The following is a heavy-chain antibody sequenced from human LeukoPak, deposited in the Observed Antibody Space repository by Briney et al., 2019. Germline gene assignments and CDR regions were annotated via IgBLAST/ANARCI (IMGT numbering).Heavy chain of an antibody. J-gene: IGHJ4*02. V-gene: IGHV3-21*01. CDR2: ISSSSSYI. D-gene: IGHD6-19*01. Sequence: GGSLRLSCAASGFTFSSYSMNWVRQAPGKGLEWVSSISSSSSYIYYADSAKGRFTISRDNAKNSLYLQMNSLRAEDTAVYYCVGQWLVRGTFDYWGQGTLVTVSS. CDR3: VGQWLVRGTFDY. CDR1: GFTFSSYS.